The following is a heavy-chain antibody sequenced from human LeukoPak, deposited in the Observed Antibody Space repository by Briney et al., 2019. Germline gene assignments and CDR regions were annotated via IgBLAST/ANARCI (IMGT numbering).Heavy chain of an antibody. CDR1: GFPFSSYG. J-gene: IGHJ6*02. Sequence: SRSLRLSCAASGFPFSSYGMHWVRQAPGKGLEWVPLIWYDGRNKYYADSVRGRFTISRDNSKNTVYVQMNSLRAEDTAVYYCATHSDYGLDVWGQGTTLTVSS. D-gene: IGHD2-21*01. V-gene: IGHV3-33*01. CDR3: ATHSDYGLDV. CDR2: IWYDGRNK.